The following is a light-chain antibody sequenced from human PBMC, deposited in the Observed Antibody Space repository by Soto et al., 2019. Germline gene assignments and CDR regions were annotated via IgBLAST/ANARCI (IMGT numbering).Light chain of an antibody. CDR3: LQDHNYPLT. CDR1: QGSGND. V-gene: IGKV1-6*01. J-gene: IGKJ4*01. CDR2: AAS. Sequence: AIQMTQSPSSLSVSVGDRVTITCRASQGSGNDVGWYQQKPGKAPKLLIYAASSLQSGGPSRFSGSRSGTDFTLTISSLQPEDFATYYCLQDHNYPLTFGGGTKVEIK.